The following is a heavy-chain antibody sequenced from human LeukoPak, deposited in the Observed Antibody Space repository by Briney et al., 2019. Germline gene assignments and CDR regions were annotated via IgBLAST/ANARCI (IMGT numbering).Heavy chain of an antibody. CDR1: GGSISSYY. CDR2: IYYSGST. CDR3: ARSLPAVAGHYFDY. J-gene: IGHJ4*02. D-gene: IGHD6-19*01. V-gene: IGHV4-59*01. Sequence: SETLSLTCTVSGGSISSYYWSWIRQPPGKGLEWIGYIYYSGSTNYNPSLKSRVTISVDTSKNQFSLKLSSVTAADTAVYYCARSLPAVAGHYFDYWGQGTLVTVSS.